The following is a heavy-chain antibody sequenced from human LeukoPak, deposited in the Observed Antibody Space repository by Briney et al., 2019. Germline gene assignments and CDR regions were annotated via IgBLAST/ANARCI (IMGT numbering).Heavy chain of an antibody. CDR3: AKQWLPGSYGMDV. CDR1: GFTFSRYA. J-gene: IGHJ6*02. Sequence: GGSLRLSCAASGFTFSRYAMHWVRQAPGKGLEWVAVIPYDGSNEYYADSVKGRFTISRDNSKNTLYLQMNSLRAEDTAVYYCAKQWLPGSYGMDVWGQGTTVIVSS. D-gene: IGHD6-19*01. V-gene: IGHV3-30-3*01. CDR2: IPYDGSNE.